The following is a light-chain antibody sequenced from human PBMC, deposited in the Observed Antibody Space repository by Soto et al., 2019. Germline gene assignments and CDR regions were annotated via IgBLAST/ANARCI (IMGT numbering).Light chain of an antibody. CDR1: QTISNY. CDR3: QQTYSTLGIT. J-gene: IGKJ5*01. V-gene: IGKV1-39*01. Sequence: DIQMTQSPSSLSASVGDRVTITCRASQTISNYLNWYQQKPGKAPNLLIFAASSLQSGVPSRLSGSGSGTDFTLTISSLQPEDFATYYCQQTYSTLGITFGQGTRLEIK. CDR2: AAS.